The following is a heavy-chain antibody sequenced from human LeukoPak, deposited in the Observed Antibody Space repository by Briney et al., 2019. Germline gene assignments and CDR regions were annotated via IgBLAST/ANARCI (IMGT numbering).Heavy chain of an antibody. CDR3: VGGSYYFDY. V-gene: IGHV3-74*01. D-gene: IGHD1-26*01. J-gene: IGHJ4*02. CDR2: INSDGSTT. CDR1: GFTFSSYW. Sequence: GGSLRLSCAASGFTFSSYWMHWVRQAPGKGLVWVSRINSDGSTTSYADSVKGRITISRDNAKDTLYLQMNSLRAEDTAVYYCVGGSYYFDYWGQGTLVTVSS.